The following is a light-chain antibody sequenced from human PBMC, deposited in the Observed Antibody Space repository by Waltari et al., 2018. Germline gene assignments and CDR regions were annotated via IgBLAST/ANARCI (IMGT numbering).Light chain of an antibody. V-gene: IGLV1-51*02. CDR2: EDS. J-gene: IGLJ7*01. CDR3: GTWDSSLSGAV. CDR1: HSNIGNNY. Sequence: QSVLTQPPSVSAAPGTRVTISCSGGHSNIGNNYVSWYRQFPGTAPKLLIYEDSERPSGVPGRFSGSKSGTSATLDITGLQAGDEADYYCGTWDSSLSGAVFGGGTHLTVL.